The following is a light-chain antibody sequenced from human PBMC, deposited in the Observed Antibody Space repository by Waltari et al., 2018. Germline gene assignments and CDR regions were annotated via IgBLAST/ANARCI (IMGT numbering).Light chain of an antibody. Sequence: QSALTQPASVSGSPGQSITIPCTGTSSAVGGYNYVSWYQQHPGKAPKLMIYAVSKRPSGVSNRFSGSKSGNTASLTISGLQAEDEADYYCSSYTSSSTLVFGGGTKLTVL. CDR3: SSYTSSSTLV. V-gene: IGLV2-14*01. CDR2: AVS. CDR1: SSAVGGYNY. J-gene: IGLJ2*01.